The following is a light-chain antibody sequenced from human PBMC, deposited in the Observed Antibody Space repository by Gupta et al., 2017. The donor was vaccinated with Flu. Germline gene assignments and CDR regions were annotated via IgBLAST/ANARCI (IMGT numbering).Light chain of an antibody. CDR2: DAS. V-gene: IGKV3-11*01. J-gene: IGKJ4*01. Sequence: PGDSTTLSCRASQNIGSYIAWYQQRPGQAPRVLISDASRSSDVPARFTGSGSGTDFTLTISSLEPEDFAVYYCQQRFNWPLTFGGGTKVEIE. CDR3: QQRFNWPLT. CDR1: QNIGSY.